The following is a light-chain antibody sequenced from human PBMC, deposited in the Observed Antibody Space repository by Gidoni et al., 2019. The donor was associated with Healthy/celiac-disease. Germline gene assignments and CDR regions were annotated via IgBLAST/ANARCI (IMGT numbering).Light chain of an antibody. J-gene: IGKJ5*01. Sequence: DIQMTQSPSSLSASVGDRVTITCRARQSISSYLNWYQQKPGKAPKLLIYAASSLQSGVPSRFSGSGSWTDFTLTISSLQPEDFATYYCQQSYSTLITFGQGTRLEIK. CDR2: AAS. CDR3: QQSYSTLIT. V-gene: IGKV1-39*01. CDR1: QSISSY.